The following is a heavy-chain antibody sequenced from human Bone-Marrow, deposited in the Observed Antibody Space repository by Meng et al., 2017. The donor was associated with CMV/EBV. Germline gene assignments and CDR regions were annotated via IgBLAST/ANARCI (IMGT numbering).Heavy chain of an antibody. J-gene: IGHJ1*01. CDR3: ARGTVGSSWYVSY. D-gene: IGHD6-13*01. CDR1: GFTFSNAW. V-gene: IGHV3-11*04. CDR2: ISSSGSTI. Sequence: GESLKISCAASGFTFSNAWMSWVRQAPGKGLEWVSYISSSGSTIYYADSVKGRFTISRDNAKNSLYLQMNSLRAEDTAVYYCARGTVGSSWYVSYWGQGTLVTVSS.